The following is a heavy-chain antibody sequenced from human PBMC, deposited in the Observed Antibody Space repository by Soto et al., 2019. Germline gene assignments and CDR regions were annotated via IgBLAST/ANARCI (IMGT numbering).Heavy chain of an antibody. CDR1: GFTFSSYG. CDR3: AKEGGRSGGYYISSSYYFDY. Sequence: QVQLVESGGGVVQPGRSLRLSCVASGFTFSSYGMHWVRQAPGKGLEWVAIISYDGSNTYYADSVKGRFTISRDNSKNTLYLQMNSLRAEDTFVYYWAKEGGRSGGYYISSSYYFDYWGQGSLVTVSS. D-gene: IGHD1-26*01. CDR2: ISYDGSNT. J-gene: IGHJ4*02. V-gene: IGHV3-30*18.